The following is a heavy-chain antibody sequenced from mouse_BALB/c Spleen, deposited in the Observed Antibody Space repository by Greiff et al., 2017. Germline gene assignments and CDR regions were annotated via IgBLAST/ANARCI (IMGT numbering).Heavy chain of an antibody. V-gene: IGHV14-3*02. CDR3: ASPLYDAYAMDY. J-gene: IGHJ4*01. D-gene: IGHD2-1*01. CDR2: IDPANGNT. CDR1: GFNIKDTY. Sequence: EVQLQQSGAELVKPGASVKLSCTASGFNIKDTYMHWVKQRPEQGLEWIGRIDPANGNTKYDPKFQGKATITADTSSNTAYLQLSSLTSEDTAVYYCASPLYDAYAMDYWGQGTSVTVSS.